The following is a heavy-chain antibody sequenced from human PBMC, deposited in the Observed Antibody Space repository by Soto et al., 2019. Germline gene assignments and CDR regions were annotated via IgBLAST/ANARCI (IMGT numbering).Heavy chain of an antibody. CDR1: GCTVSSYP. CDR2: IIPIFGTA. V-gene: IGHV1-69*13. Sequence: SVKVSCKASGCTVSSYPISGVRQAPGQGLEWMGGIIPIFGTANYAQKFQGRGTITADESTSTAYMEMSSLRSEDTGVYYCARDRFPERGYRYGPFDYWGQGTLVTVSS. CDR3: ARDRFPERGYRYGPFDY. D-gene: IGHD5-18*01. J-gene: IGHJ4*02.